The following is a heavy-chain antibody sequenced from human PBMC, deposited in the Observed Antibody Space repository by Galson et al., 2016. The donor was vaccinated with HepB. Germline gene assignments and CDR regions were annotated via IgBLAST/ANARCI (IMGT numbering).Heavy chain of an antibody. V-gene: IGHV4-31*03. J-gene: IGHJ4*02. D-gene: IGHD2-15*01. CDR1: GGSISGGGQH. CDR2: IYYSGST. CDR3: AREFSYCSGTNCFGAPFDF. Sequence: TLSLTCSVSGGSISGGGQHWGWIRQRPGKGLEWIGYIYYSGSTYYNPSLKSRVTISVDTSKNQFSLKLTSVTAADTAVYYCAREFSYCSGTNCFGAPFDFWGRGTVVTVSS.